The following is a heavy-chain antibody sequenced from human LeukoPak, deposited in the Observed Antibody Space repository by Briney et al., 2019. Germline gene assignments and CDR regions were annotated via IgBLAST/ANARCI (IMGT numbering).Heavy chain of an antibody. D-gene: IGHD6-13*01. J-gene: IGHJ4*02. V-gene: IGHV1-3*01. CDR3: ARAFSPLVFSSSWELDY. CDR2: INAGNGNT. Sequence: ASVKVSCKASGYTFTSCAMHWVRQAPGQRLEWMGWINAGNGNTKYSQKFQGRATITRDTSASTAYMELSSLRSEDTAVYYCARAFSPLVFSSSWELDYWGQGTLVTVSS. CDR1: GYTFTSCA.